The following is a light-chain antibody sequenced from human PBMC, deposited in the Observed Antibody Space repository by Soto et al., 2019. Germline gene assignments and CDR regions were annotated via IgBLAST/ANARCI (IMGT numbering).Light chain of an antibody. J-gene: IGLJ3*02. CDR2: YYSDSDK. Sequence: QLVLTQPPSSSASPGESASLTCTLPSDINVGNHNIYWYQQKPGSPPRYLLYYYSDSDKGQGSGVPSRFSGSKDASANTGILLISGLQSEDEADYYCMIWPSNDYWVFGGGTKLTVL. CDR1: SDINVGNHN. CDR3: MIWPSNDYWV. V-gene: IGLV5-37*01.